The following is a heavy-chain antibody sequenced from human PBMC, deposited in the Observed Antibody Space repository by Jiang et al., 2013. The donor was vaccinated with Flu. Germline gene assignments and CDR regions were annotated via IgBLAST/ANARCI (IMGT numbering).Heavy chain of an antibody. CDR3: ARDPILITMVQGVIPEDGMDV. D-gene: IGHD3-10*01. CDR2: ISAYNGNT. J-gene: IGHJ6*02. V-gene: IGHV1-18*01. CDR1: GYTFTSYG. Sequence: SGYTFTSYGISWVRQAPGQGLEWMGWISAYNGNTNYAQKLQGRVTMTTDTSTSTAYMELRSLRSDDTAVYYCARDPILITMVQGVIPEDGMDVWGQGTTVTVSS.